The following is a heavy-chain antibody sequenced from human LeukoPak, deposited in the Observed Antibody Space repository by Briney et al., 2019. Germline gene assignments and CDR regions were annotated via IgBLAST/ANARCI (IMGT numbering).Heavy chain of an antibody. CDR3: ARRSGRDGSGSYYNRLLFNWFDP. V-gene: IGHV4-34*01. D-gene: IGHD3-10*01. Sequence: PSETLSLTCAVSGGSFSGYYWSWIRQPPGKGLEWIGEINHSGSTNYNPSLKSRVTISVDTSKNKFFLKLSSVTAADTAVYYCARRSGRDGSGSYYNRLLFNWFDPWGQGTLVTVSS. J-gene: IGHJ5*02. CDR2: INHSGST. CDR1: GGSFSGYY.